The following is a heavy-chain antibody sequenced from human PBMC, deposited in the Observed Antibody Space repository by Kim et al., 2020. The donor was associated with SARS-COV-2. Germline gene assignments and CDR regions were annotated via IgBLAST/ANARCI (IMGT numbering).Heavy chain of an antibody. CDR2: ISSSSSYI. V-gene: IGHV3-21*01. J-gene: IGHJ4*02. CDR3: ARDEGGSYSGYFDY. Sequence: GGSLRLSCAASGFTFSSYSMNWVRQAPGKGLEWVSSISSSSSYIYYADSVKGRFTISRDNAKNSLYLQMNSLRAEDTAVYYCARDEGGSYSGYFDYWGQGTLVTVSS. CDR1: GFTFSSYS. D-gene: IGHD1-26*01.